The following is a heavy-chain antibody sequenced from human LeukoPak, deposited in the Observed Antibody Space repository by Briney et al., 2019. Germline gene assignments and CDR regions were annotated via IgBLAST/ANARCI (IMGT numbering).Heavy chain of an antibody. CDR2: IHHSGST. Sequence: PSETLSLICAVSSGSLSGYPWGWIRQAPGKGLDWIGEIHHSGSTTYNSSLKNRVTISLDKPKSQFSLILTSVTAADTAVYYCTRQLGTVTPIDYWGQGILVTVSS. CDR3: TRQLGTVTPIDY. J-gene: IGHJ4*02. V-gene: IGHV4-34*01. CDR1: SGSLSGYP. D-gene: IGHD4-17*01.